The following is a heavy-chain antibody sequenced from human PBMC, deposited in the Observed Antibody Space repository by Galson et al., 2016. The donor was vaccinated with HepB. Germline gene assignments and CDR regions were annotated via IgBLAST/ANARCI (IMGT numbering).Heavy chain of an antibody. J-gene: IGHJ4*02. CDR1: GGSISSYY. CDR2: IYDSGSP. Sequence: ETLSLTCTVPGGSISSYYWSWIRQPPGKGLEWIGYIYDSGSPTNNPPLKSRVTISVDTSKNQFPLMLSSVTAADTAVDYCVRDAAEYGDYVVAGYWGQGTLVTVSS. D-gene: IGHD4-17*01. CDR3: VRDAAEYGDYVVAGY. V-gene: IGHV4-59*01.